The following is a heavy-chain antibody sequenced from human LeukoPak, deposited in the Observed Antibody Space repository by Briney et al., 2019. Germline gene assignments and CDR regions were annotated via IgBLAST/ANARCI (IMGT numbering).Heavy chain of an antibody. CDR2: INTANGNS. Sequence: ASVKVSCKASGYTFTSYGISWVRQAPGQRLEWMGWINTANGNSKYSQRFQGRVTFTRDSSASTVYLRLSSLRSGDTAVYYCAREHYYASGPKDYWGQGTLVTVSS. J-gene: IGHJ4*02. CDR1: GYTFTSYG. CDR3: AREHYYASGPKDY. V-gene: IGHV1-3*04. D-gene: IGHD3-10*01.